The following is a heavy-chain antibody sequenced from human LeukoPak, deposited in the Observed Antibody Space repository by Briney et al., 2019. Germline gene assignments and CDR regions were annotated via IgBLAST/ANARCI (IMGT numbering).Heavy chain of an antibody. Sequence: ASVKVSCKVSGYTLTELSTHWVRQAPGKGLEWMGGFDPEDGETIYAQKFQGRVTMTEDASTDTAYMELSSLRSEDTAVYYCATDPRAYCGGDCYYGWGQGTLVTVSS. V-gene: IGHV1-24*01. CDR1: GYTLTELS. J-gene: IGHJ4*02. CDR3: ATDPRAYCGGDCYYG. CDR2: FDPEDGET. D-gene: IGHD2-21*02.